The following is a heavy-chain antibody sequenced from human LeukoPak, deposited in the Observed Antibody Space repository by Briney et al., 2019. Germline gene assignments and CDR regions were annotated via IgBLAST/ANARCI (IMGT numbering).Heavy chain of an antibody. J-gene: IGHJ6*02. CDR3: ARNNGMDV. Sequence: PGGSLRLSCAASGFTFSSYNMNWVRQAPGKGLEWVSSIRSSSSYIYYADSVKGRFTISKDNAKNSLYLQMNSLRAEDTALYHCARNNGMDVWGQGTTVIVSS. CDR2: IRSSSSYI. CDR1: GFTFSSYN. V-gene: IGHV3-21*04.